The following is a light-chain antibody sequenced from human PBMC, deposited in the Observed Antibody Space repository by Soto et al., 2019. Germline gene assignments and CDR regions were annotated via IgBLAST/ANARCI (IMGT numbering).Light chain of an antibody. CDR2: GNS. CDR3: QSYDSSLSGNVV. V-gene: IGLV1-40*01. CDR1: SSNIGAGYD. Sequence: QAVVTQPPSVSGAPGQRVTISCTGSSSNIGAGYDVHWYQQLPGTAPKPLIYGNSNRPSGVPDRFSGSKSGTSASLAITGLQAEDEADYYCQSYDSSLSGNVVFGGGTKLTVL. J-gene: IGLJ2*01.